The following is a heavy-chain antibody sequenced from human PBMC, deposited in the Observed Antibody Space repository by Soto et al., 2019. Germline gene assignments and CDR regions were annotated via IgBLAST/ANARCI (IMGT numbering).Heavy chain of an antibody. J-gene: IGHJ6*02. CDR3: ARVWSLTSLAPHYYHSGMDV. D-gene: IGHD6-6*01. V-gene: IGHV3-48*02. CDR2: ISSSSSTI. CDR1: VFTFSSYS. Sequence: GGSLRLSCGASVFTFSSYSMNWVRQAPGKGLEGVSYISSSSSTIYYADSVRGRFTISRNNAKNALYLQMNSLRDEDTAGYYFARVWSLTSLAPHYYHSGMDVWGQGPMVTVSS.